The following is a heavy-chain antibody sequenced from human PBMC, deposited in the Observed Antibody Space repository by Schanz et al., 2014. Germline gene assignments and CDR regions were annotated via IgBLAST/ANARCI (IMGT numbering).Heavy chain of an antibody. CDR3: ARARYTGYDCSGY. CDR1: GYSFTEYF. J-gene: IGHJ4*02. Sequence: QVQLVQSGPAVKKPGASMKVSCLASGYSFTEYFLHWVRQAPGQGLEWMGWINPNSGETNYEPKFKGRVALTRDTSISTAFMELSGLTSDDTATYFCARARYTGYDCSGYWGQGTLLIVSS. V-gene: IGHV1-2*02. D-gene: IGHD5-12*01. CDR2: INPNSGET.